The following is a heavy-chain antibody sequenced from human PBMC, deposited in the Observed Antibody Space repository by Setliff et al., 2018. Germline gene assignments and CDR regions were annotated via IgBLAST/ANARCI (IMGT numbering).Heavy chain of an antibody. V-gene: IGHV4-39*02. CDR1: GDSISSTSYQ. J-gene: IGHJ6*03. CDR3: ARMAVRVASRPSSPLEYYYYMDF. Sequence: PSETLSLTCTVSGDSISSTSYQWGWVRQPPGKGLEWIGSINYRGSTYDNPSLKSRVTMSVDTSKSHFSLRLSSVTAADTAVYYCARMAVRVASRPSSPLEYYYYMDFWGKGATVTVSS. D-gene: IGHD6-6*01. CDR2: INYRGST.